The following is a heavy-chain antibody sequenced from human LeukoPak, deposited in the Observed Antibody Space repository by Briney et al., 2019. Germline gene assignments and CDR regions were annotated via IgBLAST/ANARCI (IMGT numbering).Heavy chain of an antibody. D-gene: IGHD2-2*01. V-gene: IGHV4-38-2*02. J-gene: IGHJ4*02. CDR1: GYSISSGYN. CDR2: IYHSGST. CDR3: ARGQYLVY. Sequence: SETLSLTCTVSGYSISSGYNWDWVRQPPGKGLEWIGSIYHSGSTYYNPSLKSRVTISVDTSKNQFSLKLSSVTAADTAVYYCARGQYLVYWGQGTLVTVSS.